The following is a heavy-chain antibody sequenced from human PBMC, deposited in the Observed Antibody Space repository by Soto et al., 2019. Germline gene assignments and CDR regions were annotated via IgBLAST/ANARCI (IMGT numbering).Heavy chain of an antibody. J-gene: IGHJ6*02. V-gene: IGHV1-18*01. CDR2: ISAYNGNT. CDR1: RYTFNSYG. D-gene: IGHD2-2*01. CDR3: ARDCSSTSCYFSNYYYGMDV. Sequence: ASAKLTSKDSRYTFNSYGIRSARQDNGQGLEWMGWISAYNGNTNYAQKLQGRVTMTTDTSTSTAYMELRSLRSDDTAVYYCARDCSSTSCYFSNYYYGMDVWGQGTTVTVSS.